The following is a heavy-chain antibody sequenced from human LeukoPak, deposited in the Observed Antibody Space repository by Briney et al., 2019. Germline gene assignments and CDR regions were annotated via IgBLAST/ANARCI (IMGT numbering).Heavy chain of an antibody. CDR3: ARRYSSSDKGDFDY. J-gene: IGHJ4*02. D-gene: IGHD6-13*01. Sequence: GGSLRLSCAASGFTFRSYWMNWVRQAPGTGLECVSNIKQDGSEKYYVDSVKGRFTISRDNAKNSLYLQMSSLRAEDTAVYYCARRYSSSDKGDFDYWGQGTLVAVSS. CDR1: GFTFRSYW. V-gene: IGHV3-7*03. CDR2: IKQDGSEK.